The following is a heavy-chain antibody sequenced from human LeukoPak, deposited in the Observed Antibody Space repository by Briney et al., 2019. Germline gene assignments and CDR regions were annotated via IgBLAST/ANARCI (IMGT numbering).Heavy chain of an antibody. Sequence: GGSLRLSCAVFGFTFSSYGMHWVRQAPGKGLEWVAFIRYDGSNKYYADSVKGRFTISRDNSKNTLYLQMNSLRAEDTAVYYCAKDAGIAAAMYYFDYWGQGTLVTVSS. J-gene: IGHJ4*02. CDR1: GFTFSSYG. CDR3: AKDAGIAAAMYYFDY. CDR2: IRYDGSNK. D-gene: IGHD6-13*01. V-gene: IGHV3-30*02.